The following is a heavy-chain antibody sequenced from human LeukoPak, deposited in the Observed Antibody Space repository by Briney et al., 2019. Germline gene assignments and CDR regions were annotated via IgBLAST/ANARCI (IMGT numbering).Heavy chain of an antibody. J-gene: IGHJ4*02. V-gene: IGHV4-34*01. CDR2: INHSGST. Sequence: SETLSLTCAVYGGSFSGYYWSWIRQPPGKGLEWIGEINHSGSTNYNPSLKSRVTISVDTSKNQFSLKLSSVTAADTAVYYCARVRRSPHNWGQGTLVTVSS. CDR1: GGSFSGYY. D-gene: IGHD1-26*01. CDR3: ARVRRSPHN.